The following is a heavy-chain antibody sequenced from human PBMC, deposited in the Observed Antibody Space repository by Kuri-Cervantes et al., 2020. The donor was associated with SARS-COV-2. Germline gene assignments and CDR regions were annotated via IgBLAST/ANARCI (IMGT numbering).Heavy chain of an antibody. CDR1: GFTFSSYS. CDR3: ARSPGDGDYDPFDY. J-gene: IGHJ4*02. CDR2: NSSSSSYI. D-gene: IGHD4-17*01. Sequence: GGSLRLSCAASGFTFSSYSMNWVRQAPGKGLEWVSSNSSSSSYIYYADSLKGRFTISRDNAKNSLYLQMNSLRAEDTAVYYCARSPGDGDYDPFDYWGQGTLVTVSS. V-gene: IGHV3-21*01.